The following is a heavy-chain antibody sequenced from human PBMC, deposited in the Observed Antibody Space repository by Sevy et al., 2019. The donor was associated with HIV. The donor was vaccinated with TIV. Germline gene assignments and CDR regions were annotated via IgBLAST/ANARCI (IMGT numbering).Heavy chain of an antibody. CDR2: ISYDGNKK. Sequence: GGSLRLSCAASGFSFSSHGMHWVRQAPGKGLEWQSVISYDGNKKYYADSVKGRFTISRDNAKNSLYLQMNSLRAEDTAVYYCARETSSFGEGIYYGMDVWGQGTTVTVSS. CDR3: ARETSSFGEGIYYGMDV. J-gene: IGHJ6*02. CDR1: GFSFSSHG. V-gene: IGHV3-30*03. D-gene: IGHD3-10*01.